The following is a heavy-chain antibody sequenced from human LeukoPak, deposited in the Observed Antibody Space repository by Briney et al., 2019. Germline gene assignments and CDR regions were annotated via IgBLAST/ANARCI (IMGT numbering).Heavy chain of an antibody. Sequence: PGGSLRLSCAASGFTFNDFGMHWVRQAPGKGLEWVTFIRHDGSDKYYIDSVKGRFTISRDNSKNTLYLQMNSLRAEDTAVYYRAKDFKRQRGISMLRGVITAPNYMDVWGKGTTLTISS. CDR2: IRHDGSDK. J-gene: IGHJ6*03. V-gene: IGHV3-30*02. CDR1: GFTFNDFG. D-gene: IGHD3-10*01. CDR3: AKDFKRQRGISMLRGVITAPNYMDV.